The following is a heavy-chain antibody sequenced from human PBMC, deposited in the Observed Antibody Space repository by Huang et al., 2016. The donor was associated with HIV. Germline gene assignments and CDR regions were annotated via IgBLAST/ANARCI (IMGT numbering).Heavy chain of an antibody. CDR1: GGTFSSYA. D-gene: IGHD1-1*01. Sequence: QVQLVQSGTEVKKPGSSVKVSCRASGGTFSSYAISWVRQATGQGLEWIVMFIPIFGTTNYAQKFQGRVRITADESTSTAYMEVTSLRSEDTAIFYCATTYVVAEYDNNWYVVGWLDPWGQGTLVTVSS. J-gene: IGHJ5*02. CDR2: FIPIFGTT. CDR3: ATTYVVAEYDNNWYVVGWLDP. V-gene: IGHV1-69*18.